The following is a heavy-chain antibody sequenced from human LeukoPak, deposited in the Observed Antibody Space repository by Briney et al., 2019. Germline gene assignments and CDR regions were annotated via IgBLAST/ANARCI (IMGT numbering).Heavy chain of an antibody. V-gene: IGHV1-2*04. D-gene: IGHD3-3*01. J-gene: IGHJ5*02. CDR2: INPNSGGT. CDR1: GYTFTDHY. Sequence: ASVRVSCKASGYTFTDHYMHWVRQAPGQGLEWMGWINPNSGGTNYAQKFQGWVTMTRDTSISTAYMELSRLRSDDTAVYYCATVFSTIFGVVTDNWFDPWGQGTLVAVSS. CDR3: ATVFSTIFGVVTDNWFDP.